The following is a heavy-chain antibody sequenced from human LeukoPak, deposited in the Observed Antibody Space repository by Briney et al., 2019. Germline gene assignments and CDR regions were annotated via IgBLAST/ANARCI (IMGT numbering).Heavy chain of an antibody. V-gene: IGHV3-23*01. CDR2: ISGSGGST. J-gene: IGHJ4*02. D-gene: IGHD6-19*01. CDR3: AKDDGRIAVAGTYTY. Sequence: GGSLRLSCAASGFTFSSYAMSWVRQAPGKGLEWVSAISGSGGSTYYADSVKGRFTVSRDNSKNTLYLQMNSLRAEDTAVYYCAKDDGRIAVAGTYTYWGQGTLVTVSS. CDR1: GFTFSSYA.